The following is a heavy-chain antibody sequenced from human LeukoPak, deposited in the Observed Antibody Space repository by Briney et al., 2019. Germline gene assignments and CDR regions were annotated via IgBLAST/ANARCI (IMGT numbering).Heavy chain of an antibody. CDR2: IRGRADST. Sequence: LPGGSLRLSCAASGFNFRSYALTWVRQAPGKGLEGVSFIRGRADSTYYADSVKGRFTISRDNSKNTLDLQMNSLRADDTTVYYCAKDFCTTTSCRLDYWGQGTLVSVSS. J-gene: IGHJ4*02. CDR3: AKDFCTTTSCRLDY. V-gene: IGHV3-23*01. CDR1: GFNFRSYA. D-gene: IGHD2-2*01.